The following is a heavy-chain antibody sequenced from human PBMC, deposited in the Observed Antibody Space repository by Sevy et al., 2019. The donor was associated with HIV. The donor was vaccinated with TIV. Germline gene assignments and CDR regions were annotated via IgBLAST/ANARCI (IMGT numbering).Heavy chain of an antibody. Sequence: GGSLRLSCAASEFTFSSYWMTWVRQTPGKGLEWVANIKQDGSEKYYVDSVKGRFTISRDNAKNTLFLQMNSLRAEDTAVYYCVRDGRYSSSWYFGSPVQYYFDYWGQGTLVTVSS. CDR3: VRDGRYSSSWYFGSPVQYYFDY. D-gene: IGHD6-13*01. V-gene: IGHV3-7*01. CDR2: IKQDGSEK. J-gene: IGHJ4*02. CDR1: EFTFSSYW.